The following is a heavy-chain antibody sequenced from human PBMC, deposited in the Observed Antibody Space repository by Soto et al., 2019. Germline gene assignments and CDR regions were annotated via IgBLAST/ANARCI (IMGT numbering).Heavy chain of an antibody. Sequence: SETLSLTCAVSGGSIGTSAYYWGWIRQAPGKGLEWIGSINHSGNTYLSPSLKDRVTMSVDTSKNSFSLKLRSATAADTGLYYCSRRAPEGFDPRGQGTLVTVSS. CDR2: INHSGNT. V-gene: IGHV4-39*01. CDR3: SRRAPEGFDP. J-gene: IGHJ5*02. CDR1: GGSIGTSAYY.